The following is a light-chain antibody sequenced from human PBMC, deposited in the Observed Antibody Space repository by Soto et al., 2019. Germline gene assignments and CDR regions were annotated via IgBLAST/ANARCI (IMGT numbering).Light chain of an antibody. Sequence: EVVLTQSPATLSLSPGDRATLSCRASQSVSTNLTWYQQKPGDHPRRLIYDASTSATGIPPTFSGTGSGRDFTLTISSLEPEDVAVDYCQQRSDWSPLTFGGGTKVDIK. CDR1: QSVSTN. V-gene: IGKV3-11*02. CDR2: DAS. CDR3: QQRSDWSPLT. J-gene: IGKJ4*01.